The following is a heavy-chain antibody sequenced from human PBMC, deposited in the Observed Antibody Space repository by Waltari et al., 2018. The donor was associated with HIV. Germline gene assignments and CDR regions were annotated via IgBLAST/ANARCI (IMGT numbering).Heavy chain of an antibody. Sequence: QVQLQESGPRFVTPSETLSLTCTVPGGSIASTDSFLRCLRHPLRMTLVWVGSALYPRRTDLYTGQFFAKSALKGRVSLSVDASRNQFSLRLTSGTAADTGLYYCVRHTAGFNPGVGWYLAGVFEPWGQGTQVIVSS. CDR2: ALYPRRTDLYTGQF. CDR3: VRHTAGFNPGVGWYLAGVFEP. D-gene: IGHD6-19*01. J-gene: IGHJ1*01. V-gene: IGHV4-39*01. CDR1: GGSIASTDSF.